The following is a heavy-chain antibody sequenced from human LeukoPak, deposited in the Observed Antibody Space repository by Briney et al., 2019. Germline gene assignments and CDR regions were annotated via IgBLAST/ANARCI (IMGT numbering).Heavy chain of an antibody. CDR2: IIPIFGTA. CDR1: GGTFSSYA. CDR3: ARDGPEYSSYEH. D-gene: IGHD6-6*01. V-gene: IGHV1-69*06. Sequence: SVKVSCKASGGTFSSYAISWVRQAPGQGLEWMGGIIPIFGTANYAQKFQGRVTITADKSTSTAYMELSSLRSEDTAVYYCARDGPEYSSYEHWGQGTLVTVSS. J-gene: IGHJ1*01.